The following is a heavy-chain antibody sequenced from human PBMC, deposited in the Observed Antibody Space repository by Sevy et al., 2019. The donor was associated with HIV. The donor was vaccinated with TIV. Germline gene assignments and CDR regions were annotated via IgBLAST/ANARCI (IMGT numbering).Heavy chain of an antibody. CDR3: AKVPVLRFLEWLMDYYYYGMDV. J-gene: IGHJ6*02. V-gene: IGHV3-23*01. CDR2: ISGSGGST. CDR1: GFTFSSYA. D-gene: IGHD3-3*01. Sequence: GGSLRLSCAASGFTFSSYAMSWVRQAPGKGLEWVSAISGSGGSTYYADSVKGRFTISRDNSKNKLYRQMNSLRAEDTAVYYCAKVPVLRFLEWLMDYYYYGMDVWGQGTTVTVSS.